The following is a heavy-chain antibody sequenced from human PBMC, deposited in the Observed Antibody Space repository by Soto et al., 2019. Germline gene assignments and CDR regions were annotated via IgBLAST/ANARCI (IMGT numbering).Heavy chain of an antibody. CDR1: GFTFSSYG. CDR3: AKAYSGYNYAPTDY. Sequence: VQLLESGGGLVQPGGSLRLSCAASGFTFSSYGMSWVRQAPGKGPEWVSAIGDSGVSTYYADSVKGRFTISRDNSKNTLNLQINIRRAGNTALYYCAKAYSGYNYAPTDYWGKETLVTVSS. J-gene: IGHJ4*02. CDR2: IGDSGVST. V-gene: IGHV3-23*01. D-gene: IGHD5-12*01.